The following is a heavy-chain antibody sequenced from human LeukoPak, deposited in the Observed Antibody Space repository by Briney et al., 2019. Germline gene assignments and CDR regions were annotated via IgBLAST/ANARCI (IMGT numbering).Heavy chain of an antibody. CDR2: IYTSGST. V-gene: IGHV4-61*02. D-gene: IGHD6-13*01. J-gene: IGHJ5*02. Sequence: NPSETLSLTCTVSGGSISSGSYYWSWIRQPAGKGLEWIGRIYTSGSTNYNPSLKSRVTISVDTSKNQFSLKLSSVTAADTAVYYCARELGSSWYWWFDPWGQGTLVTVSS. CDR3: ARELGSSWYWWFDP. CDR1: GGSISSGSYY.